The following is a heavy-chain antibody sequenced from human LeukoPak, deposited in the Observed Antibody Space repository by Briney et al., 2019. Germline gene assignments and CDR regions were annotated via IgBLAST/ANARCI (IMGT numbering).Heavy chain of an antibody. J-gene: IGHJ4*02. CDR1: GFTFSSYA. D-gene: IGHD1-26*01. CDR3: ARAPLLGMIDY. CDR2: ISYDGSNK. Sequence: GGSLRLSCAASGFTFSSYAMHWVRQAPGKGLEWVAVISYDGSNKYYADSVKGRFTISGDNSKNTLYLQMNSLRAEDTAVYYCARAPLLGMIDYWGQGTLVTVSS. V-gene: IGHV3-30*04.